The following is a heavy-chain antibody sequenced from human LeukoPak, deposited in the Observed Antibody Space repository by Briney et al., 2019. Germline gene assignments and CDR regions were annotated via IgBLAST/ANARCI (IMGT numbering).Heavy chain of an antibody. CDR2: IYPGDSDT. V-gene: IGHV5-51*01. CDR1: GYSFTSYW. Sequence: GESLKISCKGSGYSFTSYWIGWVRPMPGKGLEWMGIIYPGDSDTRYSPSFQGQVTISADKSISTAYLQWSSLKASDTAMYYCAVTLGYCSGGSCDGFDYWGQGTLVTVSS. CDR3: AVTLGYCSGGSCDGFDY. J-gene: IGHJ4*02. D-gene: IGHD2-15*01.